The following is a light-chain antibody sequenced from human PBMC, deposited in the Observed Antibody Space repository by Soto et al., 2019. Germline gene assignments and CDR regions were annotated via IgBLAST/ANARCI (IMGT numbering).Light chain of an antibody. J-gene: IGKJ4*01. CDR3: QQYSSSPLT. CDR2: GVS. Sequence: EIVLTQSPGTLSLSPGERVTLSCRASQSVRGSSLAWYQQKPGQAPRLLIYGVSSRATGIPARFSGGGSGTDFSVTIGRLETEDFSGYYCQQYSSSPLTLGRGTKVEIK. CDR1: QSVRGSS. V-gene: IGKV3-20*01.